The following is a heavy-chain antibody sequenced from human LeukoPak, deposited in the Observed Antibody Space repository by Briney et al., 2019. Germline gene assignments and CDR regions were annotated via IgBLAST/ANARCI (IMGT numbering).Heavy chain of an antibody. J-gene: IGHJ5*01. Sequence: SQTLSLTCTVSAASFISSSHHWGWIRQSPGKGLEWIGTVYYGRTTYYNPSLDGRVTISLDTSANHFSLQLNSVTAADTAVYYCVRHDGRGGATMGAFDSWGQGSLVTVSS. V-gene: IGHV4-39*01. CDR3: VRHDGRGGATMGAFDS. CDR2: VYYGRTT. CDR1: AASFISSSHH. D-gene: IGHD5-12*01.